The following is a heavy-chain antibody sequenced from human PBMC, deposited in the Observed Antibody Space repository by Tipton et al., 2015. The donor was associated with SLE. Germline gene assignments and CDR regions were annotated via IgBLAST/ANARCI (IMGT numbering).Heavy chain of an antibody. Sequence: GLVKPSETLSLTCAVYGGSFSGYYWSWIRQPPGKGLEWIGSIYYSGSTYYNPSLKSRVTISVDTSKNQFSLKLSSVTAADTAVYYCARGGNYWGQGTLVTVSS. CDR2: IYYSGST. CDR3: ARGGNY. D-gene: IGHD3-10*01. CDR1: GGSFSGYY. J-gene: IGHJ4*02. V-gene: IGHV4-34*01.